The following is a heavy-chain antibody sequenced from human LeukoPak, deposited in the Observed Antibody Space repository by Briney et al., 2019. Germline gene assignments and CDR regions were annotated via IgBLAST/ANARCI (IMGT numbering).Heavy chain of an antibody. CDR2: ISWNSGSI. D-gene: IGHD3-22*01. CDR3: AKEDDSSGYYPHFDY. CDR1: GSTFDDYA. Sequence: GRSLRLSCAASGSTFDDYAMHWVRQAPGKGLEWVSGISWNSGSIGYADSVKGRFTISRDNAKNSLYLQMNSLRAEDMALYYCAKEDDSSGYYPHFDYWGQGTLVTVSS. J-gene: IGHJ4*02. V-gene: IGHV3-9*03.